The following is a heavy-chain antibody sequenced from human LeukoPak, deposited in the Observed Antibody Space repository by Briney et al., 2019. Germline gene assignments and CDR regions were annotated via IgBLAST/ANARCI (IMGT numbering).Heavy chain of an antibody. D-gene: IGHD6-6*01. CDR2: ISSSGSTI. CDR3: ARDVQGMDV. J-gene: IGHJ6*02. Sequence: EWVSYISSSGSTIYYADSVKGRFTISRDNAKNSLYLQMNSLRAEDTAVYYCARDVQGMDVWGQGTTVTVSS. V-gene: IGHV3-11*01.